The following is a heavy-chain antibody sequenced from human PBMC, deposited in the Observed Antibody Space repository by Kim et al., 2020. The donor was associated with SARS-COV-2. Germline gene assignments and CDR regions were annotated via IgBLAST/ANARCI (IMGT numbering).Heavy chain of an antibody. Sequence: GGSLRISCAASGFTFSSYWMSWVRQAPGKGLEWVANIKQDATEKHYVHSVKGRFTVSRDNAKNSVFLEMSSLRVEDTAVYYCARDLSRQWDGFIDYWGQGTLVTVSS. CDR1: GFTFSSYW. CDR2: IKQDATEK. CDR3: ARDLSRQWDGFIDY. D-gene: IGHD1-26*01. J-gene: IGHJ4*02. V-gene: IGHV3-7*03.